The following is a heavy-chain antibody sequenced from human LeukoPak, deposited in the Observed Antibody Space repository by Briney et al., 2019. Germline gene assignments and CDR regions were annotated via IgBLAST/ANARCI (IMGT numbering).Heavy chain of an antibody. J-gene: IGHJ5*02. Sequence: PSETLSLTCTVSGGSISSGGYYWTWIRQHPGKGLEWIGYIYYSGNTYYNPSLESRVTISVDTSKNQFSLRLNSVTAADTAVYYCARRLRYCTNGVCYYPFDPWGQGTLVTVSS. V-gene: IGHV4-31*03. CDR2: IYYSGNT. CDR1: GGSISSGGYY. D-gene: IGHD2-8*01. CDR3: ARRLRYCTNGVCYYPFDP.